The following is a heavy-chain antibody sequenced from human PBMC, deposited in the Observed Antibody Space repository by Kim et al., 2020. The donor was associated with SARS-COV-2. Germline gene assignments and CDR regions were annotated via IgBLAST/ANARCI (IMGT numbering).Heavy chain of an antibody. CDR2: IYYSGST. Sequence: SETLSLTCTVSGGSISSSSYYWGWIRQPPGKGLEWIGSIYYSGSTYYNPSLKSRVTISVDTSKNQFSLKLSSVTAADTAVYYCASPARPNDAFDIWGQGTMVTVSS. CDR3: ASPARPNDAFDI. CDR1: GGSISSSSYY. J-gene: IGHJ3*02. V-gene: IGHV4-39*01.